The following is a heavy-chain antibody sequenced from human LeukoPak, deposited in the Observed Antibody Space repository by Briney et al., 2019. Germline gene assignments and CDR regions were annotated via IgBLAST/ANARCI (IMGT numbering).Heavy chain of an antibody. J-gene: IGHJ4*02. D-gene: IGHD6-13*01. V-gene: IGHV3-21*01. Sequence: PGGSLRLSCAASGFTFSNYSMNWVRQAPGKGLEWVSSISSSSSYIYYAGSVKGRFTISRDNAKSSLYLQMNSLRAEDTAVYYCARVHSIAAAAYYFDYWGQGTLVTVSS. CDR3: ARVHSIAAAAYYFDY. CDR1: GFTFSNYS. CDR2: ISSSSSYI.